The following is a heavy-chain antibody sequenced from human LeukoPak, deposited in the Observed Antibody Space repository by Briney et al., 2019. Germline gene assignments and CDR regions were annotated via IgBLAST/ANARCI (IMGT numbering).Heavy chain of an antibody. J-gene: IGHJ3*02. CDR2: IDNSGST. CDR3: ARDKGAFDI. V-gene: IGHV4-59*01. Sequence: SETLSLTCTVSGGSISTYYWSWIRQPPGKGLEWIGYIDNSGSTNYNPSLKSRVTISVDTSKNQFSLKLSSVTAADTAVYYCARDKGAFDIWGQGTMVTVSS. CDR1: GGSISTYY.